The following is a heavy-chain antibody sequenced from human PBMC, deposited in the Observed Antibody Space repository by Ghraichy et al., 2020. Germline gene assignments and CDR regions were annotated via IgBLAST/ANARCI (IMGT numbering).Heavy chain of an antibody. V-gene: IGHV4-38-2*02. CDR3: ARASSYGGIEYFDY. CDR2: IYHSGST. CDR1: GYSISSGYY. D-gene: IGHD5-18*01. Sequence: SETLSLTCTISGYSISSGYYCGWIRQPPGNGLEWIGTIYHSGSTYYNPSLKSRVSISVDTSKNQFSLKLSSVTAADTAVYYCARASSYGGIEYFDYWGQGTLVTVSS. J-gene: IGHJ4*02.